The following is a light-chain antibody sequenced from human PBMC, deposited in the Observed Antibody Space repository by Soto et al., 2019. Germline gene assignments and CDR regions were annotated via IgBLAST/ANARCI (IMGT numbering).Light chain of an antibody. Sequence: QSALTQHASVSGSPGQSITISCTGTSSDVGGYNYVSWYQQHPGKAPKLMIYDVSNRSSGVSNRFSGSKSGNTASLTISGLQAEDEADYYCSSYTSSSTLVFGGGTKVTVL. J-gene: IGLJ2*01. CDR2: DVS. V-gene: IGLV2-14*01. CDR1: SSDVGGYNY. CDR3: SSYTSSSTLV.